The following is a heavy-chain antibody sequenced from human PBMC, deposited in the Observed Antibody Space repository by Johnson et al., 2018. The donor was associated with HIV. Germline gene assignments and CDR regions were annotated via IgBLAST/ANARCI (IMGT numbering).Heavy chain of an antibody. CDR3: AKSPEDYGARRGAFDI. V-gene: IGHV3-30*02. Sequence: QVQLVESGGGVVQPGRSLRLSCAASGFTFSKYGMHWVRQAPGKGLEWVAFMPFYESDGYYADSVKGRFNISRDNSKNTLYLQMNSLRAEDTAVYYCAKSPEDYGARRGAFDIWGQGTMVTVSS. CDR2: MPFYESDG. J-gene: IGHJ3*02. CDR1: GFTFSKYG. D-gene: IGHD4-17*01.